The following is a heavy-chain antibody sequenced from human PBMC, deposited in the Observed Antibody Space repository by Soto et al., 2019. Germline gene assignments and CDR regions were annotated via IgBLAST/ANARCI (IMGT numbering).Heavy chain of an antibody. CDR3: AGGSVVPAAIGYYYYYYMDV. J-gene: IGHJ6*03. CDR2: ISGSGGST. CDR1: GFTFSSYA. D-gene: IGHD2-2*01. Sequence: GGSLRLSCAASGFTFSSYAMSWVRQAPGKGLEWVSAISGSGGSTYYADSVKGRFTISRDNSKNRLYLQMNSLRAEDTAVYYCAGGSVVPAAIGYYYYYYMDVWGKGTTVTVSS. V-gene: IGHV3-23*01.